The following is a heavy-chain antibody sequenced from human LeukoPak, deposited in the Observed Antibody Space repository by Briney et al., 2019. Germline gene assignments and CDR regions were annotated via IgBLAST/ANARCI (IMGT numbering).Heavy chain of an antibody. J-gene: IGHJ4*02. D-gene: IGHD3-10*01. CDR1: GFTFSKSA. V-gene: IGHV3-23*01. CDR2: ISGSGGST. Sequence: GGSLRLSCAASGFTFSKSAMSWVRQAPGKGLEWVSAISGSGGSTYYADSVKGRFTISRDNSKNTLYLQMNSLRAEDTAVYYCAKSVKTYYYGSGSYYKELHWGQGTLVTVSS. CDR3: AKSVKTYYYGSGSYYKELH.